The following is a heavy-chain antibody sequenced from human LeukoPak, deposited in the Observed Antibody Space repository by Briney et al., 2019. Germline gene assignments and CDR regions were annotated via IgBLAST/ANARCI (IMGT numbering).Heavy chain of an antibody. J-gene: IGHJ3*02. Sequence: TSVKVSCKASGGTFSSYAISWVRQAPGQGLEWMGGIIPIFGTANYAQKFQGRVTITTDESTSTAYMELSSLRSEDTAVYYCASWQDGDYFAFDIWGQGTMVTVSS. D-gene: IGHD4-17*01. CDR3: ASWQDGDYFAFDI. V-gene: IGHV1-69*05. CDR2: IIPIFGTA. CDR1: GGTFSSYA.